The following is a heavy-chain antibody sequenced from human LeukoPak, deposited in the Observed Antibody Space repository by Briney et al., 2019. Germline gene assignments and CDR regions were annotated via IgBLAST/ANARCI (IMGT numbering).Heavy chain of an antibody. Sequence: GGSLRLSCAASGFTVSSNYMSWVRQAPGKGLEWVSVIYSGGSTYYADSVKGRFTISRDNSKNTLYLQMNSLRAEDTAVYYCARVAPRYYDSSYYFDYWGQGTLVTVSS. J-gene: IGHJ4*02. D-gene: IGHD3-22*01. CDR1: GFTVSSNY. V-gene: IGHV3-53*01. CDR3: ARVAPRYYDSSYYFDY. CDR2: IYSGGST.